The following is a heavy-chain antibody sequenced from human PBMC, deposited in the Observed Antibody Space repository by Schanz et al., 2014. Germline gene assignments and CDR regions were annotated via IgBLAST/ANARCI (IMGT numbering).Heavy chain of an antibody. V-gene: IGHV3-33*08. D-gene: IGHD3-10*01. Sequence: VQLLESGGGLVQPGGSLRLSCAASGFSFRKSAMSWVRQAPGKGLEWVAVIRYDGRNKNFVESVKGRFTISRDNSNNTVYLQMNSLRAEDTAVYFCARDRAAGYYDSGMSYYYYGMDVWGQGTTXTVSS. CDR3: ARDRAAGYYDSGMSYYYYGMDV. CDR2: IRYDGRNK. CDR1: GFSFRKSA. J-gene: IGHJ6*02.